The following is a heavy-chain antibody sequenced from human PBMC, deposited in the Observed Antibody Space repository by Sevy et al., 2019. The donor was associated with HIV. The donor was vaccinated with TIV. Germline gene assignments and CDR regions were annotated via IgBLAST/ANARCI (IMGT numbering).Heavy chain of an antibody. V-gene: IGHV3-74*01. D-gene: IGHD6-19*01. CDR3: TRGRSGTYGRFDP. CDR1: GFTFSSHW. J-gene: IGHJ5*02. CDR2: LNGDGSSA. Sequence: GSLRLSCAASGFTFSSHWMHWVRQAPGKGLVWVSRLNGDGSSASYADFVKGRFTISRDNGKNTVYLQISSLTADDTAVYYCTRGRSGTYGRFDPWGQGTLVTVSS.